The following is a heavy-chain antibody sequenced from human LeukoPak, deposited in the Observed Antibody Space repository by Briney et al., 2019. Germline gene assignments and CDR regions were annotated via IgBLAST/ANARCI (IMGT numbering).Heavy chain of an antibody. D-gene: IGHD1-26*01. CDR3: ARHGVGAATPYYFDY. Sequence: SETLSLTCTVSGGSISSYYWSWIRQPPGKGLEWIGYIYYSGSTNYNPSLKGRVTISVDTSKNQFSLKLSSVTAADTAVYYCARHGVGAATPYYFDYWGQGTLVTVSS. V-gene: IGHV4-59*08. J-gene: IGHJ4*02. CDR1: GGSISSYY. CDR2: IYYSGST.